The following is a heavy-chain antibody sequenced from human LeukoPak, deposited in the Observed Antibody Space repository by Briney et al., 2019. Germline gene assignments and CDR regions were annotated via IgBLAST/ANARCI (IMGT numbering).Heavy chain of an antibody. CDR2: ISGSGGST. Sequence: GSLRLSCAASGFTFSSYAMSWVRQAPGKGLEWVSAISGSGGSTYYADSVKGRFTISRDNSKNTLYLQMNSLRAEDTAVYYCAKSNRYDSSGYLDYWGQGTLVTVSS. D-gene: IGHD3-22*01. CDR3: AKSNRYDSSGYLDY. V-gene: IGHV3-23*01. J-gene: IGHJ4*02. CDR1: GFTFSSYA.